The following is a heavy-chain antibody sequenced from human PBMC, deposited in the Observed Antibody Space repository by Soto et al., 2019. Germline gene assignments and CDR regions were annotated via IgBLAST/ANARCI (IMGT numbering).Heavy chain of an antibody. CDR1: GFTFSSYS. CDR2: ISSSSSYI. V-gene: IGHV3-21*01. CDR3: ARDRIAAANPDY. D-gene: IGHD6-13*01. Sequence: GWSLRLSCAASGFTFSSYSMNWVRQAPGKGLEWVSSISSSSSYIYYADSVKGRFTISRDNAKNSLYLQMNSLRAEDTAVYYCARDRIAAANPDYWGQGTLVTVSS. J-gene: IGHJ4*02.